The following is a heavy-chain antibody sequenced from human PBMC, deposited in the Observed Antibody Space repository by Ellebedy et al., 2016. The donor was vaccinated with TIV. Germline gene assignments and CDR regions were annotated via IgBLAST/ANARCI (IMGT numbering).Heavy chain of an antibody. D-gene: IGHD3-10*01. J-gene: IGHJ6*03. CDR3: AKGTDYFYYYMDV. V-gene: IGHV3-30*18. Sequence: GGSLRLXXAASGFSFTNYGMHWVRPLSGKGPEWVSAITYDVSNKFYADSVKVRFTISRDNSKNTLYLQMISLRAEDTAVYYCAKGTDYFYYYMDVWGKGTTVTVSS. CDR2: ITYDVSNK. CDR1: GFSFTNYG.